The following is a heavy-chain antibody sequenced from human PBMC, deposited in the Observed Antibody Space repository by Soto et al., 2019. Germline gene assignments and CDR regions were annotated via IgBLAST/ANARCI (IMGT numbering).Heavy chain of an antibody. D-gene: IGHD2-2*01. V-gene: IGHV5-51*01. CDR1: GYSFTNYW. CDR3: ARPECSSTSCQPNFDF. Sequence: GESLKISCKASGYSFTNYWIGWVRQMPGKGLEWMGIIYPGDSDTRYSPSFQGQVTISADKSIGTAYLQWSSLRASDTAMYYCARPECSSTSCQPNFDFWGQGTLVTVSS. CDR2: IYPGDSDT. J-gene: IGHJ4*02.